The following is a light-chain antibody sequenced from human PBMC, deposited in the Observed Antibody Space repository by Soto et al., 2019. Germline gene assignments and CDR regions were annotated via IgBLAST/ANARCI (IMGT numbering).Light chain of an antibody. V-gene: IGKV3-11*01. CDR3: QQRGNWPPT. Sequence: EIVLTQSPATLSLSPGERATLSCRASQSISSYLAWYQQKPGQAPRLLIYDASNGATGIPARFSGGGTGTDFTLTISSLEPEDFAVYYCQQRGNWPPTFGGGTKVEIK. J-gene: IGKJ4*01. CDR1: QSISSY. CDR2: DAS.